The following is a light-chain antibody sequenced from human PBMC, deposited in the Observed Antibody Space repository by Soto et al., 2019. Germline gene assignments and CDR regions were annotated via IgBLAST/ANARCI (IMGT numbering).Light chain of an antibody. V-gene: IGLV2-14*01. CDR1: SSDVGGYNH. Sequence: QSALTQPASVSGSPGQSITISCTGTSSDVGGYNHVSWYQQHPGKAPKLIFYEVRNRPSGVSNRLSGSKSGNTASLTISGLQADDEADYYCCSYTSSSIRVFGGGTKLTVL. J-gene: IGLJ3*02. CDR2: EVR. CDR3: CSYTSSSIRV.